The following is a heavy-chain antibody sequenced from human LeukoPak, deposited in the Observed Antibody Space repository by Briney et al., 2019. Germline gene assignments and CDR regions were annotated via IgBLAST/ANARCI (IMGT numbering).Heavy chain of an antibody. Sequence: ASVKVSCKASGYTFTGYYMHWVRQAPGQGLEWMGWINPNSGGTNYAQKFQGRVTMTRDTSISTAYMELSRLRSDDTAVYYCARDKGTREYNWNDGGAFDIWGQGTTVTVSS. CDR2: INPNSGGT. CDR3: ARDKGTREYNWNDGGAFDI. CDR1: GYTFTGYY. D-gene: IGHD1-1*01. V-gene: IGHV1-2*02. J-gene: IGHJ3*02.